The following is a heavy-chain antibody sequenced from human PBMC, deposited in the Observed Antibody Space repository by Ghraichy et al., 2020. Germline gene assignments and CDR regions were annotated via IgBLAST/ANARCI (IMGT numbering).Heavy chain of an antibody. D-gene: IGHD6-13*01. J-gene: IGHJ5*02. V-gene: IGHV4-39*01. CDR3: ASDDGGIAGP. Sequence: SETLSLTCTVSGGSISSSSYYWGWIRQPPGKGLEWIGSIYYSGSTYYNPSLKSRVTISVDTSKNQFSLKLSSVTAADTAVYYCASDDGGIAGPWGQGTLVTVSS. CDR2: IYYSGST. CDR1: GGSISSSSYY.